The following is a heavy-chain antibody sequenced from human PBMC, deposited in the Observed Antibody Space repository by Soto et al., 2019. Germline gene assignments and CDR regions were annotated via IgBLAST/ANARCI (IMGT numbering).Heavy chain of an antibody. V-gene: IGHV3-33*01. D-gene: IGHD3-9*01. Sequence: AGGSLRLSCAASGFTFSSYGMHWVRQAPGKGLEWVAVIWYDGSNKYYADSVKGRFTISRDNSKNTLYLQMNSLRAEDTAVYYCARAASYYDILTGYYPLGAFDIWGQGTMFTVSS. CDR2: IWYDGSNK. J-gene: IGHJ3*02. CDR3: ARAASYYDILTGYYPLGAFDI. CDR1: GFTFSSYG.